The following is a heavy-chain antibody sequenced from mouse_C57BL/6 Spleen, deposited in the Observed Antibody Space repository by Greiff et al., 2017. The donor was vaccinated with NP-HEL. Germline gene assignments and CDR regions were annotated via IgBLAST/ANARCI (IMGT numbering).Heavy chain of an antibody. D-gene: IGHD2-1*01. CDR1: GYPFTDYY. CDR2: IYPGSGNT. V-gene: IGHV1-76*01. CDR3: ARGSTMATGYYATDY. Sequence: QVQLQQSGAELVRPGASVKLSCKASGYPFTDYYINWVKQRPGQGLEWIARIYPGSGNTYYNEKFKGKAPLTAEKSSSTAYMQLSSLTSEDSAVYFCARGSTMATGYYATDYWGQGTSVTVSS. J-gene: IGHJ4*01.